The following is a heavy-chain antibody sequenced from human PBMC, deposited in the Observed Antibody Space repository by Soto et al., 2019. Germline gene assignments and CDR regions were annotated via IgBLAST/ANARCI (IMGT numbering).Heavy chain of an antibody. CDR2: ISYDGSNK. J-gene: IGHJ6*02. CDR1: GFTFISYA. CDR3: ARAPNHVYSSSWYPYYYYGMDV. V-gene: IGHV3-30-3*01. Sequence: PGRSLRLSCAASGFTFISYAMHWVRQAPCKGLEWVAVISYDGSNKYYADSVKGRFTISRDNSKNTLYLQMNSLRAEDTAVYYCARAPNHVYSSSWYPYYYYGMDVWGQGTTVTVSS. D-gene: IGHD6-13*01.